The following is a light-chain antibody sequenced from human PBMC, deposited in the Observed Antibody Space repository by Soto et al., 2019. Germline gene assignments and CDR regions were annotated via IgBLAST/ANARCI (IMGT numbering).Light chain of an antibody. Sequence: DIQMSQSPSTLSAFVGDRVTITCRAGPSISSWLAWYQQKPGKAPKLLIYKASSLESGVPSRFSGSGAGTEFTLSISSLQPDDFATYYCQQYDTYWTFGQGTKVDIK. CDR2: KAS. V-gene: IGKV1-5*03. J-gene: IGKJ1*01. CDR3: QQYDTYWT. CDR1: PSISSW.